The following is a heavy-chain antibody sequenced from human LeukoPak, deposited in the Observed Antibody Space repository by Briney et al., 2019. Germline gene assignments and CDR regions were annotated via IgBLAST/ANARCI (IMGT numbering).Heavy chain of an antibody. CDR3: ARWYSSGWAFDY. J-gene: IGHJ4*02. Sequence: SETLSLTCAVSGGTISSYDWNWIRQPPGKGLEWIGYIQYSGSTKYNPSLKSRVTISVDTSKNQFSLKLSSVAAADTAVYYCARWYSSGWAFDYWGQGTLVSVSS. D-gene: IGHD6-19*01. V-gene: IGHV4-59*08. CDR1: GGTISSYD. CDR2: IQYSGST.